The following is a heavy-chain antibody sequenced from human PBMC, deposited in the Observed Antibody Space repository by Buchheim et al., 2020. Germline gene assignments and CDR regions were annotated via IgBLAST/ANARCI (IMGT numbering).Heavy chain of an antibody. D-gene: IGHD5-12*01. Sequence: EVQLVESGGGLVQPGGSLRLSCAASGFTFSSYEMNWVRQAPGKGLEWVANIKEDGKEKFSVDSVKGRFTISRDNGKSSLYLQMSSLRAEDTAVYYCARGRGWLADYWGQGTL. CDR3: ARGRGWLADY. CDR1: GFTFSSYE. J-gene: IGHJ4*02. V-gene: IGHV3-7*01. CDR2: IKEDGKEK.